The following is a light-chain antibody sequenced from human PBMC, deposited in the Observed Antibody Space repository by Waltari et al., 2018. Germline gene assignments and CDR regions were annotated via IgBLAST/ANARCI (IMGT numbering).Light chain of an antibody. V-gene: IGKV1-39*01. CDR3: QQSYSTPWT. CDR2: AAS. J-gene: IGKJ1*01. CDR1: QSISSY. Sequence: DIQMTQSPSSLSASVGDRVTITCLASQSISSYLNWYQQKPGKAPKRLIYAASSLQSGVPSRFSGSGSGTDFTLTISSLQPEDFATYYCQQSYSTPWTFGQGTKVEIK.